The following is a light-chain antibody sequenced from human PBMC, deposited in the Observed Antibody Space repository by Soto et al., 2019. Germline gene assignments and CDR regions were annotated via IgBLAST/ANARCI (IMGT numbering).Light chain of an antibody. CDR1: STDVGGYDY. V-gene: IGLV2-8*01. Sequence: QSVLTQPTSVSGSPGESITISCTGTSTDVGGYDYVSWFQQHPGKAPKLMIYEVTKRPSGVPDRFSGSKSDNTASLTVSGLQAEDEADYYCSSYAGSNTVIFGGGTKVTVL. J-gene: IGLJ2*01. CDR2: EVT. CDR3: SSYAGSNTVI.